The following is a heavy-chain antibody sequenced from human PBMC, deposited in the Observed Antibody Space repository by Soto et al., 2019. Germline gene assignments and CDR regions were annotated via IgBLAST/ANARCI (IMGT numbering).Heavy chain of an antibody. D-gene: IGHD6-19*01. CDR2: IKGIGGST. V-gene: IGHV3-20*04. CDR3: ARADLYYGMDV. J-gene: IGHJ6*02. Sequence: WGCLRLSCSASGLLFSDYWMSWVRQAPGKGLEWVAAIKGIGGSTNYADSMKDRFTISRDNSKNTLDLQMKSLRVEDTAVYYCARADLYYGMDVWGQGTTVTVSS. CDR1: GLLFSDYW.